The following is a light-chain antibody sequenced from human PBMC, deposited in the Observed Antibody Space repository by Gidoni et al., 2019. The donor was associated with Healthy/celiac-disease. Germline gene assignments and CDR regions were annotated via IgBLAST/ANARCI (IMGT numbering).Light chain of an antibody. Sequence: DIQMTQSPSTLSASVGDRVTITCRASQSISSWLAWYQQKPGKAPKLLIYDASSLESGVPSRFSGSGSGTEVTLTISRLQPEDFATYYCQQYNSYWTFGQGTKVEIK. CDR3: QQYNSYWT. CDR1: QSISSW. V-gene: IGKV1-5*01. J-gene: IGKJ1*01. CDR2: DAS.